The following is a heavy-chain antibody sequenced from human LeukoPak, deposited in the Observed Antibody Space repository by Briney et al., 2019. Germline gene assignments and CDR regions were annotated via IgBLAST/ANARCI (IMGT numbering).Heavy chain of an antibody. D-gene: IGHD3-22*01. Sequence: SETLSLTCAVYGGSFSGYYWTWIRRTPEKGLEWIGEMNPSGSTNYNPSLKSRVTISVDTSKNQFSLELSSLTAADTAVYYCARGRQDVTMIVVVMTAVSYYLDVWGKGTTVTVS. J-gene: IGHJ6*03. V-gene: IGHV4-34*01. CDR2: MNPSGST. CDR3: ARGRQDVTMIVVVMTAVSYYLDV. CDR1: GGSFSGYY.